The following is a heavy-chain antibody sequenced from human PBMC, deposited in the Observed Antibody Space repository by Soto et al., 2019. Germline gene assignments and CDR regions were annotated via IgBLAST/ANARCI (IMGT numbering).Heavy chain of an antibody. J-gene: IGHJ4*02. CDR1: GFTFSSYS. D-gene: IGHD5-18*01. V-gene: IGHV3-48*01. CDR3: ARDYSSYGPFDY. Sequence: SVGSLRLSCAASGFTFSSYSMNWVRQAPGKGLEWVSYISSSSSTIYYAEYVKGRFTISRDNAKNSLYLQMNSLRADDTAVYYCARDYSSYGPFDYWGQGTLVTVSS. CDR2: ISSSSSTI.